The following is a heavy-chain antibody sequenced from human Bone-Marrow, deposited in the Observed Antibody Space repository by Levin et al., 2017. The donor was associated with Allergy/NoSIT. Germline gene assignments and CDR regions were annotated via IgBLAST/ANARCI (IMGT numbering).Heavy chain of an antibody. D-gene: IGHD3-22*01. CDR1: GFTFSNYW. V-gene: IGHV3-7*04. Sequence: GGSLRLSCAASGFTFSNYWMSWVRQAPGKGLEWVANIKQDGSEKYYVDSVKGRFTMSRDNAKNSLYLQMNSLRAEDTAVYYCARGDYYDSSGYYVDAFDVWGQGTMVTVSS. CDR2: IKQDGSEK. CDR3: ARGDYYDSSGYYVDAFDV. J-gene: IGHJ3*01.